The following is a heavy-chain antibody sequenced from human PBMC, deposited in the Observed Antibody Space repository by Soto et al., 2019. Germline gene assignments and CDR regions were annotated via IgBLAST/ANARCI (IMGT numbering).Heavy chain of an antibody. V-gene: IGHV4-59*01. Sequence: SQTLSLTCTVSGGSISSYYWSWFRQPPGKGLEWIGYIYYSGSTNYNPSLKSRVTISVDTSKNQFSLKLSSVTAADTAVYYCARANLGVIARLTFGMDVWGQGTTVTVS. J-gene: IGHJ6*02. CDR3: ARANLGVIARLTFGMDV. CDR1: GGSISSYY. CDR2: IYYSGST. D-gene: IGHD3-10*01.